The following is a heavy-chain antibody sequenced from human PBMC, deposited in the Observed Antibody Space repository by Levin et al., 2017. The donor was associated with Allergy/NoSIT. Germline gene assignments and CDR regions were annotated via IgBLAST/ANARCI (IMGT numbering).Heavy chain of an antibody. J-gene: IGHJ4*02. CDR3: AITYYSSAGGDY. D-gene: IGHD4-11*01. CDR1: GYRFISYW. Sequence: GESLKISCQASGYRFISYWVNWVRHMPGKGLEWMGRIDPGASYSTYSPSFQGHVSISVDKSSSTAYLQWDSLKASDTAMYYCAITYYSSAGGDYWGQGTLVTVSS. CDR2: IDPGASYS. V-gene: IGHV5-10-1*01.